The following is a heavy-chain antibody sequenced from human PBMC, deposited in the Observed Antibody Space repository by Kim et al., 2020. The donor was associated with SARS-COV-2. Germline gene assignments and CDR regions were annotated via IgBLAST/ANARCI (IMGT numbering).Heavy chain of an antibody. CDR3: AREAAVAGTFEYFQH. V-gene: IGHV3-48*02. Sequence: GGSLRLSCAASGFTFSSYSMNWVRQAPGKGLEWVSYISSSSSTIYYADSVKGRFTISRDNAKNSLYLQMNSLRDEDTAVYYCAREAAVAGTFEYFQHWGQGTLVTVSS. CDR1: GFTFSSYS. J-gene: IGHJ1*01. D-gene: IGHD6-19*01. CDR2: ISSSSSTI.